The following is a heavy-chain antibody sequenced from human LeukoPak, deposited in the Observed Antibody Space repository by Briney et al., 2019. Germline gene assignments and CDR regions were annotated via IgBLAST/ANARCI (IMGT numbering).Heavy chain of an antibody. Sequence: ASVKVSCKASGYTFTGNYIHWVRQAPGQGLEWRGWINPNSGGIKYAQKFQGGVTMTRDTSISTAYMELFRLRSDDTAVYYCGRDRAVAGTAVDAFDMWGQGTMVIVSS. V-gene: IGHV1-2*02. CDR2: INPNSGGI. J-gene: IGHJ3*02. CDR1: GYTFTGNY. D-gene: IGHD6-19*01. CDR3: GRDRAVAGTAVDAFDM.